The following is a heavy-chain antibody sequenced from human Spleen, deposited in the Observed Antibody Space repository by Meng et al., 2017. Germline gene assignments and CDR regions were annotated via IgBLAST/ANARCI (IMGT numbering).Heavy chain of an antibody. Sequence: PRLSHAARAQSLPGPAPAGSISSGSYYWGGLRQPPGKGLEWIGSIYYSGSTYYNPSLKSRVTISVDTSKNQFSLKLSSVTAADTAVYYCARGVTMVRGTTWDWFDPWGQGTLVTVSS. CDR3: ARGVTMVRGTTWDWFDP. V-gene: IGHV4-39*07. CDR1: AGSISSGSYY. D-gene: IGHD3-10*01. CDR2: IYYSGST. J-gene: IGHJ5*02.